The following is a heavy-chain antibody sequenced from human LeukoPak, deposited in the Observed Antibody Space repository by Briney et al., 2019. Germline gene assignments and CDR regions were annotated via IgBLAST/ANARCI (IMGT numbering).Heavy chain of an antibody. Sequence: GGSLRLSCAASGFTFSSYSMNWVRQAPGKGLEWVSSISSSGSHMYSADSVKGRFTISRDNAKNSLYLQMNSLRAEDTAVYYCARLTFGGVIGFDYWGQGTLVTVSS. CDR2: ISSSGSHM. D-gene: IGHD3-16*02. CDR1: GFTFSSYS. CDR3: ARLTFGGVIGFDY. V-gene: IGHV3-21*01. J-gene: IGHJ4*02.